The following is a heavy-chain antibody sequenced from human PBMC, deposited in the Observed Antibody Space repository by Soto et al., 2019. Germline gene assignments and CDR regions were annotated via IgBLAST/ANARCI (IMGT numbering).Heavy chain of an antibody. CDR2: IKQDGSDK. CDR1: KFTFGDYW. J-gene: IGHJ4*02. Sequence: PRGSLRLSCAVPKFTFGDYWMSWVRQAPGKGLEWISNIKQDGSDKNYADSVKGRFTISRDNADNSMYLQMNSLRAEDTAVYYCASLSYGQLRYFDNWGQGTLVTVSS. D-gene: IGHD3-9*01. V-gene: IGHV3-7*01. CDR3: ASLSYGQLRYFDN.